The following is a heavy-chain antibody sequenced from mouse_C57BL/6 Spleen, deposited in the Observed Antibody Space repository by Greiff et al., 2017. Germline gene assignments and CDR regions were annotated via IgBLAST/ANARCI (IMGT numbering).Heavy chain of an antibody. Sequence: EVQLQQSGPELVKPGASVKISCKASGYTFTDYYMNWVKQSHGKSLEWIGDINPNNGGTSYNQKFKGKATLTVDKSSSTAYMELRSLTSEDSAVYYCARLGSMGAMDYWGQGTSVTVSS. CDR2: INPNNGGT. V-gene: IGHV1-26*01. CDR1: GYTFTDYY. CDR3: ARLGSMGAMDY. D-gene: IGHD3-1*01. J-gene: IGHJ4*01.